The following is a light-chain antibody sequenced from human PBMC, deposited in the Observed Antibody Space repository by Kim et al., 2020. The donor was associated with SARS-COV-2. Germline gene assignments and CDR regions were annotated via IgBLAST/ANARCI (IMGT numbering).Light chain of an antibody. V-gene: IGKV1-8*01. Sequence: SASTGDRVTITCRASQGISSYLAWYQQKPGKAPKLLIYAASTLQSGVPSRFSGSGSGTDFTLTTSCLQSEDFATYYCQQYYSWWTFGQGTKVDIK. CDR3: QQYYSWWT. CDR2: AAS. J-gene: IGKJ1*01. CDR1: QGISSY.